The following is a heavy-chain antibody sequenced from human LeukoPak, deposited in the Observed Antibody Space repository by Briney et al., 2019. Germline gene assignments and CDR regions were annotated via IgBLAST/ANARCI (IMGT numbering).Heavy chain of an antibody. CDR3: ARDYKYAFGN. D-gene: IGHD5-24*01. Sequence: GGSLRLSCAASGFTFSDYSMNWVRQAPGKGLEWISYIGIDSGNTNYADSVKGRFTISGDKAKNSLYLQMNSLRVEDTAVYYCARDYKYAFGNWGQGTLVTVSS. CDR1: GFTFSDYS. J-gene: IGHJ4*02. CDR2: IGIDSGNT. V-gene: IGHV3-48*01.